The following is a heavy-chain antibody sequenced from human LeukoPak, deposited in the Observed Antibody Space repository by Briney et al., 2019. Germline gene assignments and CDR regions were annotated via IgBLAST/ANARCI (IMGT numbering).Heavy chain of an antibody. D-gene: IGHD3-10*01. V-gene: IGHV3-53*01. J-gene: IGHJ4*02. CDR2: IFSGVST. CDR1: GFTVSSNY. Sequence: GGSLRLSCAASGFTVSSNYMSWVRQAPGKGLEWVSIIFSGVSTHYAASAKLRFAISSDDSKNTVYIQMNSLRDEDTAVDYCARNSITTVQGVQSQYYFDYWGQGTLVTVSS. CDR3: ARNSITTVQGVQSQYYFDY.